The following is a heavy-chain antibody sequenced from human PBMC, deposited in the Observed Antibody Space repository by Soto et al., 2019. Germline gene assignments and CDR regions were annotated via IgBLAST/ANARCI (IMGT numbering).Heavy chain of an antibody. J-gene: IGHJ3*02. CDR3: ARLWWTVGAFDI. Sequence: PSETLSLTCTVSGGSISSSSYYWGWIRQPPGKGLEWIGSIYYSGSTYYDPSLKSRVTISVDTSKNQFSLKLSSVTAADTAVYYCARLWWTVGAFDIWGQGTMVTVSS. V-gene: IGHV4-39*01. CDR2: IYYSGST. CDR1: GGSISSSSYY. D-gene: IGHD2-15*01.